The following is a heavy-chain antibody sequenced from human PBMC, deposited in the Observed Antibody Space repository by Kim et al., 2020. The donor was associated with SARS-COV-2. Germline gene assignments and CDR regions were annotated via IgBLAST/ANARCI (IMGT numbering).Heavy chain of an antibody. J-gene: IGHJ6*02. V-gene: IGHV3-33*05. CDR2: ISYDGSNK. CDR3: AREGYCSSTSCPCTLPTAPYYYYGLDV. Sequence: GGSLRLSCAASGFTFSSYGMHWVRQAPGKGLEWLAVISYDGSNKYYADSVKGRFTISRDNSKNTLYLQMNSLRAEDTAVYYCAREGYCSSTSCPCTLPTAPYYYYGLDVWGQGTTVTVSS. CDR1: GFTFSSYG. D-gene: IGHD2-2*01.